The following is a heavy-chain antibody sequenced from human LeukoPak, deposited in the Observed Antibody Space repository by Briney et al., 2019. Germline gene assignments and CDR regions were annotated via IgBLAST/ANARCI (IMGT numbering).Heavy chain of an antibody. CDR2: IYYSGNT. J-gene: IGHJ3*02. V-gene: IGHV4-59*01. D-gene: IGHD7-27*01. CDR1: GGSITTYY. CDR3: ARDLNLGLHSAFHI. Sequence: SETLSLTCTVSGGSITTYYWNWIRQPPGKGLEWIGCIYYSGNTNYNPSLKSRVTISVDTSKNQFSLKLNSVTAADTAVYYCARDLNLGLHSAFHIWGQGTMVTVSS.